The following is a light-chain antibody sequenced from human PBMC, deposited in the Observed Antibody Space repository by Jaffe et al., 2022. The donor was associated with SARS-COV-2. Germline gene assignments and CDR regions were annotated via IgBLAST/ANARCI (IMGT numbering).Light chain of an antibody. CDR3: QQYYNTPYT. CDR2: WAS. V-gene: IGKV4-1*01. J-gene: IGKJ2*01. CDR1: QSVLYSSNNKNY. Sequence: DIVMTQSPDSLAVSLGERATINCKSSQSVLYSSNNKNYLAWYHQKPGQSPRLLIYWASTRESGVPDRFSGSGSGTDFTLTISSLQAEDVAVYYCQQYYNTPYTFGQGTKLEIK.